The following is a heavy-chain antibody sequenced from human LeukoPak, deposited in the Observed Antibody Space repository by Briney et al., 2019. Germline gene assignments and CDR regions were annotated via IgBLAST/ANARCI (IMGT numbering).Heavy chain of an antibody. CDR2: ISLAGQT. Sequence: SETLSLTCGVSGGSISGTNWWSWVRQPPGQGLEWIGEISLAGQTNYNPSLKSRVTISVDTSKNQFSLKLSSVTAADTAVYYCAREPRITMVRGVIIGYFDYWGQGTLVTVSS. D-gene: IGHD3-10*01. CDR3: AREPRITMVRGVIIGYFDY. J-gene: IGHJ4*02. V-gene: IGHV4-4*02. CDR1: GGSISGTNW.